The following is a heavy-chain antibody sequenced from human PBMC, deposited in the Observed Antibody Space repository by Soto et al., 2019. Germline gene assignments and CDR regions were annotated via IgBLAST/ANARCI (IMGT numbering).Heavy chain of an antibody. CDR2: IYYSGRT. CDR1: GGSISSGDYY. J-gene: IGHJ3*02. CDR3: ARARDYYDSSGYAINDAFDI. V-gene: IGHV4-30-4*01. D-gene: IGHD3-22*01. Sequence: SETLSLTCTVSGGSISSGDYYWSWIRQPPGKGLEWIGYIYYSGRTYYNPSLKGRVTISVDTSKNQFSLKLSSVTAADTAGYYCARARDYYDSSGYAINDAFDIWGQGTMVTVSS.